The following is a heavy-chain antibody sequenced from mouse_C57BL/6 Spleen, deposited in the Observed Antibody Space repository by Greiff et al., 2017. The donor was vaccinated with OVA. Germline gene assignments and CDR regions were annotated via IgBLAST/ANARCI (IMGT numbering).Heavy chain of an antibody. CDR2: ISDGGSYT. CDR3: ARDANYYGSGGYFDY. CDR1: GFTFSSYA. Sequence: DVKLVESGGGLVKPGGSLKLSCAASGFTFSSYAMSWVRQTPEKRLEWVATISDGGSYTYYPDNVKGRFTISRDNAKNNLYLQMSHLKSEDTAMYYCARDANYYGSGGYFDYWGQGTTLTVAS. V-gene: IGHV5-4*01. D-gene: IGHD1-1*01. J-gene: IGHJ2*01.